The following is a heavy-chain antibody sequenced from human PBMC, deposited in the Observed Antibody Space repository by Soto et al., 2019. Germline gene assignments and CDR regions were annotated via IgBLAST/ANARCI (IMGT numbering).Heavy chain of an antibody. V-gene: IGHV4-59*01. Sequence: QVQLRESGPTVVKPSETLSLTCTVSGGSINNYHWSWIRQPPGRGLEWIGYVFASGSANDNPSLKSQVTISVDTSKNQFSLNLASVTAADTAVYFCARDTPLTDEEYDEDYYYGMDVWGQGTTVTVSS. J-gene: IGHJ6*02. CDR1: GGSINNYH. CDR2: VFASGSA. D-gene: IGHD3-3*01. CDR3: ARDTPLTDEEYDEDYYYGMDV.